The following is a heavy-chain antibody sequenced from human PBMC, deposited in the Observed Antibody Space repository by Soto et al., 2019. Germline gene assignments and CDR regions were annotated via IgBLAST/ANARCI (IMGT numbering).Heavy chain of an antibody. V-gene: IGHV3-21*01. Sequence: GGSLRLSCAASGFTFSSYSMNWVRQAPGKGLEWVSSISSSSSYIYYADSVKGRFTISRDNAKNSLYLQMNSLRAEDTAVYYCARVIGGTNSFQYYYYMDVWGKGTTVTVSS. CDR2: ISSSSSYI. CDR3: ARVIGGTNSFQYYYYMDV. D-gene: IGHD2-2*01. CDR1: GFTFSSYS. J-gene: IGHJ6*03.